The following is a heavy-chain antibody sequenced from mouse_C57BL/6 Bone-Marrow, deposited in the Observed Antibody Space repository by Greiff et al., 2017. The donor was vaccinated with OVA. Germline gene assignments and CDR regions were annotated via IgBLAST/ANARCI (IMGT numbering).Heavy chain of an antibody. D-gene: IGHD1-1*01. CDR3: ARSPYYYGSSYGFAY. Sequence: VQLQQSGAELVRPGASVKLSCKASGYTFTDYYINWVKQRPGQGLEWIARIYPGSGNTYYNEKFKGKATLTAEKSSSTAYMQLSSLTSEDSAVYFCARSPYYYGSSYGFAYWGQGTLVTVSA. CDR2: IYPGSGNT. V-gene: IGHV1-76*01. CDR1: GYTFTDYY. J-gene: IGHJ3*01.